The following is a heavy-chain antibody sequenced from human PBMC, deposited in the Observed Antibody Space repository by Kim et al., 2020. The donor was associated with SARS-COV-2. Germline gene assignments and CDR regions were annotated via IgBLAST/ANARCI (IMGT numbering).Heavy chain of an antibody. Sequence: GGSLRLSCAASGFDFQTYGMGWVRQAPGRGLEWVAGIDASGSDSYYAGVVQGRLTISRDNSKNTLYLQMGSLRAEDTAVYYCAKWTQGDFWSPSAVFYFDSWGHGTLVSVSS. V-gene: IGHV3-23*01. CDR3: AKWTQGDFWSPSAVFYFDS. D-gene: IGHD3-3*01. CDR2: IDASGSDS. CDR1: GFDFQTYG. J-gene: IGHJ4*03.